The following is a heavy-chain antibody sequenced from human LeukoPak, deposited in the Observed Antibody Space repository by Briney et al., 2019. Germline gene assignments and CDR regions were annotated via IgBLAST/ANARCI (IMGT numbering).Heavy chain of an antibody. D-gene: IGHD6-19*01. J-gene: IGHJ5*02. V-gene: IGHV4-59*01. Sequence: SETLSLTCTVSGGSISSYYWSWIRQPPGKGLEWIGYIYYSGSTNYNPSLKSRVTISVDTSKNQFSLKLSSVTAADTAVYHCARGGRAVASNWFDPWGQGTLVTVSS. CDR2: IYYSGST. CDR3: ARGGRAVASNWFDP. CDR1: GGSISSYY.